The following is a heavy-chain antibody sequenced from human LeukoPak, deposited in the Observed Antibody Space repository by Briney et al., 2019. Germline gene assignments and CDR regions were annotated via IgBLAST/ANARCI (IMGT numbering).Heavy chain of an antibody. Sequence: GGSLRLSCAASGFTFSSYGMHWVRQAPGKGLEWVAFIRHDGSNKYYADSVKGRFTISRDNAENALYLQLNSLRAEDTAVYYCAKETGSGYDLSDYYYYYMDVWGKGITVTVSS. D-gene: IGHD5-12*01. CDR3: AKETGSGYDLSDYYYYYMDV. V-gene: IGHV3-30*02. CDR2: IRHDGSNK. CDR1: GFTFSSYG. J-gene: IGHJ6*03.